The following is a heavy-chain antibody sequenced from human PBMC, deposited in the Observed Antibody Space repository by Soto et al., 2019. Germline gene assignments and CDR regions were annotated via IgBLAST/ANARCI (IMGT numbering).Heavy chain of an antibody. Sequence: SETLSLTCTVSGGSISSYYWSWIRQPPGKGLEWIGYIYYSGSTNYNPSLQMNSLRAEDTGVYYCAKDSLPEIHCKAGTCYYFDDWGQGTPVTVSS. D-gene: IGHD2-8*01. J-gene: IGHJ4*02. V-gene: IGHV4-59*01. CDR3: FDD. CDR2: IYYSGST. CDR1: GGSISSYY.